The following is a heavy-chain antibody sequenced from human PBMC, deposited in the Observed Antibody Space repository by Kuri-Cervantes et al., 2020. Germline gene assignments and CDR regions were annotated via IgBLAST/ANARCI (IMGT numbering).Heavy chain of an antibody. V-gene: IGHV3-30*02. CDR1: RFTFNSYA. J-gene: IGHJ4*02. Sequence: GGSLRLSCAASRFTFNSYAMSWVRQAPGKGLEWVAFIRYDETSKYYGDSVKGRFTISRDNSKNTLYLQMDSLGADDTAIYYCARDLGNQLSPQPYWGQGTLVTVSS. D-gene: IGHD1-1*01. CDR3: ARDLGNQLSPQPY. CDR2: IRYDETSK.